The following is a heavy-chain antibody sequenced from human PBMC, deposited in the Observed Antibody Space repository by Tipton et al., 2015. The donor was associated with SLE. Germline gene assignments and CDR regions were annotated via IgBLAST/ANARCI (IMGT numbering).Heavy chain of an antibody. V-gene: IGHV3-30*02. Sequence: SLRLSCAASGFNFGGYSMFWVRQVPGKGLQCVAFIRHDGTPEYYADSVRGRFTISRDNSKNTLYLQMNSLRVEDTAVYYCAKDHRPNIVVVPAASSDYWGQGTLVTVSS. D-gene: IGHD2-2*01. J-gene: IGHJ4*02. CDR3: AKDHRPNIVVVPAASSDY. CDR2: IRHDGTPE. CDR1: GFNFGGYS.